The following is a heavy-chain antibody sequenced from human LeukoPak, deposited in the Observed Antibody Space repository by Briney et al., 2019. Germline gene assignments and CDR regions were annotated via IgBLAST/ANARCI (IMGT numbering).Heavy chain of an antibody. Sequence: GASVKVSCKASGHTFTSYDINWVRQATGQGLEWMGWMNPNSGNTGYAQKFQGRVTITRNTSISTAYMELSSLRSEDTAVYYCARVRAARNWFDPWGQGTLVTVSS. CDR1: GHTFTSYD. CDR3: ARVRAARNWFDP. J-gene: IGHJ5*02. D-gene: IGHD4-17*01. V-gene: IGHV1-8*03. CDR2: MNPNSGNT.